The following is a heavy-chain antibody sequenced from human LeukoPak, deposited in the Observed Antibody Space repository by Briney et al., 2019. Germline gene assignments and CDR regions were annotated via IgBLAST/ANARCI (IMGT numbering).Heavy chain of an antibody. CDR2: IYYSGST. J-gene: IGHJ4*02. D-gene: IGHD6-19*01. Sequence: PSETLSLTCTVSGGSISSYYWSWLRQPPGKGLEGIGYIYYSGSTNYNPSLKSRVTISVDTSKMQFSLKLSSVTAADAAVYYCARDGSGWYLGYWGQGTLVTVSS. CDR1: GGSISSYY. CDR3: ARDGSGWYLGY. V-gene: IGHV4-59*01.